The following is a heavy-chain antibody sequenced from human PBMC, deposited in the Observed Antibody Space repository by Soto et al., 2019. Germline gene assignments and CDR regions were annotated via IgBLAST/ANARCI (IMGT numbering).Heavy chain of an antibody. CDR3: ARDTLGGAYDFCH. V-gene: IGHV3-66*01. D-gene: IGHD3-3*01. CDR1: GFSVSNLY. Sequence: EVQLVESGGGLVQPGGSLRLSCAASGFSVSNLYMTWVRQAPGKGLEWVSVISSGGSTYYADSVKGRFTISRDNSKNTLYLEMKSLRAGDTAVYYCARDTLGGAYDFCHWGQGTLVTVSS. CDR2: ISSGGST. J-gene: IGHJ4*02.